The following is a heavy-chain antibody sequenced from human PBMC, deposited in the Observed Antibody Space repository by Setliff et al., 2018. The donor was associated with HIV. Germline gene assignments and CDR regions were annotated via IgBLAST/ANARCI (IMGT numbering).Heavy chain of an antibody. D-gene: IGHD2-2*01. CDR1: GLMFSTYW. Sequence: PGGSLRLSCAASGLMFSTYWMSWVRQAPGKGLEWVANIRQDGNEKYYVDSVKGRFTTSRDNAKNSLYLHMNSLRDEDTAVYFCARDGGICSSTSCEAIGAFDIWGQGTMVTVSS. V-gene: IGHV3-7*01. CDR2: IRQDGNEK. CDR3: ARDGGICSSTSCEAIGAFDI. J-gene: IGHJ3*02.